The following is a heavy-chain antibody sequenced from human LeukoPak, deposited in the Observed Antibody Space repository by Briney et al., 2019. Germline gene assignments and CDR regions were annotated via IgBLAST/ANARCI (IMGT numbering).Heavy chain of an antibody. Sequence: ASVKVSCKASGGTFSSYAISWVRQAPGQGLEWMGGIIPIFGTANYAQKFQGRVTITADESTSTAYMEPSSLRSEDTAVYYCARVGTITIFGVVYYYYGMDVWGQGTTVTVSS. CDR1: GGTFSSYA. V-gene: IGHV1-69*13. D-gene: IGHD3-3*01. CDR2: IIPIFGTA. J-gene: IGHJ6*02. CDR3: ARVGTITIFGVVYYYYGMDV.